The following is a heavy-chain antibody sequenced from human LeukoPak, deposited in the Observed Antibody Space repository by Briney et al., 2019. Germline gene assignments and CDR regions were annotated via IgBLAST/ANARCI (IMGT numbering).Heavy chain of an antibody. D-gene: IGHD1/OR15-1a*01. CDR2: IYYSGST. V-gene: IGHV4-39*01. CDR1: GGSISSSSYY. CDR3: ASLYGEQFDY. J-gene: IGHJ4*02. Sequence: PSETLSLTCTVSGGSISSSSYYWGWIRQPPGKGLEWIGSIYYSGSTYYNPSLKSRVTISVDTSNNQFSLKLRSVTAADTGVYYCASLYGEQFDYWGQGTLVTVSS.